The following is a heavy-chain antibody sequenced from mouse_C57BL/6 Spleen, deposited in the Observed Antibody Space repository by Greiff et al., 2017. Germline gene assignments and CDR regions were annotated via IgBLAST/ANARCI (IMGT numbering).Heavy chain of an antibody. CDR2: ISSGSSTI. Sequence: EVKVEESGGGLVKPGGSLKLSCAASGFTFSDYGMHWVRQAPEKGLEWVAYISSGSSTIYYADTVKGRFTISRDNAKNTLFLQMTSLRSEDTAMYYCARGGYYYYAMDYWCQGTSVTVSS. V-gene: IGHV5-17*01. CDR3: ARGGYYYYAMDY. D-gene: IGHD2-3*01. CDR1: GFTFSDYG. J-gene: IGHJ4*01.